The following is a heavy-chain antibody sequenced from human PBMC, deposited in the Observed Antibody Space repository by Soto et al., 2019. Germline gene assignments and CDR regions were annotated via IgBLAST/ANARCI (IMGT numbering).Heavy chain of an antibody. V-gene: IGHV1-3*01. Sequence: ASVKVSCKASGYTFTSYAMHWVRQAPGQRLEWMGWINAGNGNTKYSQKFQGRVTITRDTSASTAYMELSSLRSEDTAVYYCARESFAWFGELLYVGWFDPWGQGTLVTVSS. J-gene: IGHJ5*02. CDR2: INAGNGNT. D-gene: IGHD3-10*01. CDR3: ARESFAWFGELLYVGWFDP. CDR1: GYTFTSYA.